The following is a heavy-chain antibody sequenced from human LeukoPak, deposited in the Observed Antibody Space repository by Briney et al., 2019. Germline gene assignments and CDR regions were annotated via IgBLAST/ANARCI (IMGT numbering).Heavy chain of an antibody. CDR3: ARAEEAVVPAATH. Sequence: SQTLSLTCTVSGGSISSGDYYWSWIRQPPGKGLEWIGYIYYSGSTYYNPSLKSRVTISVDTSKNQFSLKLSSVTAADTAVYYCARAEEAVVPAATHWGQGTLVTVSS. CDR1: GGSISSGDYY. V-gene: IGHV4-30-4*01. CDR2: IYYSGST. D-gene: IGHD2-2*01. J-gene: IGHJ4*02.